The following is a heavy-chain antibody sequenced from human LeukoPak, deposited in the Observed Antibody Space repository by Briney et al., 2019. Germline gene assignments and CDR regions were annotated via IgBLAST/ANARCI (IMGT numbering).Heavy chain of an antibody. CDR2: IYHSGST. CDR3: ARGARITIFGVAPFDP. J-gene: IGHJ5*02. D-gene: IGHD3-3*01. CDR1: GYSISSGYY. V-gene: IGHV4-38-2*02. Sequence: SETLSLTCTVSGYSISSGYYWGWIRQPPGKGLEWIGSIYHSGSTYYNPSLKSRVTISVDTSKNQFSLKLSSVTAADTAVYYCARGARITIFGVAPFDPWGQGTLVTVSS.